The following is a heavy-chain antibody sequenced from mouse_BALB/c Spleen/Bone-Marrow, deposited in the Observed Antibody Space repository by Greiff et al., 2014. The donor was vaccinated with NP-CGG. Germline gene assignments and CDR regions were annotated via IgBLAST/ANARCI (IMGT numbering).Heavy chain of an antibody. Sequence: EVQLVASGGGLVQPGGSLKLSCAASGFTFSSYGMSWVRPTPDKRLELVATINSNCGSTYYPDSVKGRFTISRDNAKNTLYLQMSSLKSEDTAMDYCARDYDGSSDYWGQGTTLTVAS. J-gene: IGHJ2*01. CDR3: ARDYDGSSDY. CDR2: INSNCGST. CDR1: GFTFSSYG. D-gene: IGHD1-1*01. V-gene: IGHV5-6-3*01.